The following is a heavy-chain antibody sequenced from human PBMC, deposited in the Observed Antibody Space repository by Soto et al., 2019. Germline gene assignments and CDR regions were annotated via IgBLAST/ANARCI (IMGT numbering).Heavy chain of an antibody. CDR1: GFTFSIYA. CDR3: ATGANFYYDTSRY. J-gene: IGHJ4*02. V-gene: IGHV3-30*04. D-gene: IGHD3-22*01. Sequence: GGSLRLSCAAPGFTFSIYALPWVRQAPCKGLEWVAVMSPNGKNQYYADSVKGRFTISRDTSKSTLYLQMTSLRPDDTAVYYCATGANFYYDTSRYWGQGTLVTVSS. CDR2: MSPNGKNQ.